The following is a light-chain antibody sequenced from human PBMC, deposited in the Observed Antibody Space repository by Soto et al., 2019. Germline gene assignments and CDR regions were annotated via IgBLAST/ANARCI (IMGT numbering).Light chain of an antibody. CDR3: SSYTTNSTGGYV. CDR1: SSDVGAYNY. CDR2: EVK. V-gene: IGLV2-14*01. Sequence: QSALTQPASVSGSPGQSITISCTGTSSDVGAYNYVSWYQQYPGKAPKLMIYEVKNRPSGVSNRFSGSRSGSTASLTISGLQAEDEADYYGSSYTTNSTGGYVFGTGTKLTVL. J-gene: IGLJ1*01.